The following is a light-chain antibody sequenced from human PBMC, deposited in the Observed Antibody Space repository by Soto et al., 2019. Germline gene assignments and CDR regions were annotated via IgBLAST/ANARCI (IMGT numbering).Light chain of an antibody. CDR3: QVWDSSSDHYV. CDR2: DDS. V-gene: IGLV3-21*02. CDR1: NIGSNS. J-gene: IGLJ1*01. Sequence: SYELTQPPSVSVAPGQTARITCGGNNIGSNSVHWYQQKPGKAPVLVVYDDSDRPSGTPERFSGSNSGNTATLTIRRVEARDEAYSYCQVWDSSSDHYVFGTGTKVTVL.